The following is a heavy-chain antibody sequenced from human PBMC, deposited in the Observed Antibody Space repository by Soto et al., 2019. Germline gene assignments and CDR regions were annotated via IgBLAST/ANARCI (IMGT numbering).Heavy chain of an antibody. D-gene: IGHD1-26*01. J-gene: IGHJ4*02. V-gene: IGHV4-38-2*01. Sequence: SDTLALSCAVSVYAIISSYDCVCIRHPPGKGLEWIVSIYHSGSTYYSPSLKSRVTLSVDTSKNQFSLKVTSVTAADTAVYYCARGGQDKMGDRPFAYWGKGNIVTVS. CDR3: ARGGQDKMGDRPFAY. CDR2: IYHSGST. CDR1: VYAIISSYD.